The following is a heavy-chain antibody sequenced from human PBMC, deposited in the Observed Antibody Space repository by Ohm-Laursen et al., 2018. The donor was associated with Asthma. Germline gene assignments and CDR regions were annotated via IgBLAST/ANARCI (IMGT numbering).Heavy chain of an antibody. D-gene: IGHD3-22*01. Sequence: SDTLSLTCTVSGGSISSGGYYWSWIRQHPGKALEWIGYVYKSGTTYYKTSLKSRVTISIDTTKNQFSLKLSSMTAADTAVYYCARVLDDSSGYGFDFWGQGRLVTVPS. CDR1: GGSISSGGYY. CDR2: VYKSGTT. V-gene: IGHV4-30-4*02. J-gene: IGHJ4*02. CDR3: ARVLDDSSGYGFDF.